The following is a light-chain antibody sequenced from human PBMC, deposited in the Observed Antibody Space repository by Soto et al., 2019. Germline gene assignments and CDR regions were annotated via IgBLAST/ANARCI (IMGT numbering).Light chain of an antibody. V-gene: IGLV2-8*01. CDR2: EIN. J-gene: IGLJ1*01. CDR1: SSDVGAYDY. Sequence: HSVLTQPPSASGSPGQSVTISCTGTSSDVGAYDYVSWYQQHPGKALKLMIYEINKRPSGVPDRFSGSKSGNTASPTVSGLQAEDEADYYCSSFAGSNNFPYVFGTGTKV. CDR3: SSFAGSNNFPYV.